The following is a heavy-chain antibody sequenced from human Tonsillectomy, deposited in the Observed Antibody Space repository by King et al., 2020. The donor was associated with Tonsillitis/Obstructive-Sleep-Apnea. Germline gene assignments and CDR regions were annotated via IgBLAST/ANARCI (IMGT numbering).Heavy chain of an antibody. Sequence: VQLVESGGGVVQPGRSLRLSCAASGFTFSSYGMHWVRQAPGKGLEWVAVIWYDGSNKYYADSVKGRFTISRDNSKNTLYLQMNSLRAEDTAVYYCARDRGGGLLGYCSSTSCYADHAFDIWGQGTMVTVSS. D-gene: IGHD2-2*01. J-gene: IGHJ3*02. V-gene: IGHV3-33*01. CDR3: ARDRGGGLLGYCSSTSCYADHAFDI. CDR2: IWYDGSNK. CDR1: GFTFSSYG.